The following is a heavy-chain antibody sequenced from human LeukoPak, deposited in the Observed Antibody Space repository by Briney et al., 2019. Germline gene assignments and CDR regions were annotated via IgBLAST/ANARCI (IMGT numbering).Heavy chain of an antibody. CDR1: GGSISSYY. J-gene: IGHJ5*02. CDR3: ARVMFIAAAGTCFWFDP. Sequence: PSETLSLTCTVSGGSISSYYWSWIRQPPGKGLEWIGYIYYSGSTNYNPSLKSRVTISVDTSKNQFSLKLSSVTAADTAAYYCARVMFIAAAGTCFWFDPWGQGTLVTVSS. D-gene: IGHD6-13*01. CDR2: IYYSGST. V-gene: IGHV4-59*01.